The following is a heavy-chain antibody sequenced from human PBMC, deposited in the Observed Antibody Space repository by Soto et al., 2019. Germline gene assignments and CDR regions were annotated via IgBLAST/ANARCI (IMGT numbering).Heavy chain of an antibody. CDR2: INHGGST. CDR3: ARGRPRLRAPFDP. CDR1: GGSFSGYY. Sequence: SETLSLTCAVYGGSFSGYYWSWIRQPPGKGLEWIGEINHGGSTNYNPSLKSRVTISVDTSKNQFSLKLSSVTAADTAVYYCARGRPRLRAPFDPWGQGTLVTVSS. D-gene: IGHD4-17*01. J-gene: IGHJ5*02. V-gene: IGHV4-34*01.